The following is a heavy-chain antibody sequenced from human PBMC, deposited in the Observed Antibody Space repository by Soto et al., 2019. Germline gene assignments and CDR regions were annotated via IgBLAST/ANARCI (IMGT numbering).Heavy chain of an antibody. Sequence: EVQLVESGGGLVQPGGSLRLSCAISGITFSDHDIDWVRQAAGTGLEWLGRSRTRADNYATDYAASVKGRFTFSRDDSKSSLSLQMRSLKTGDTAMYYCVLWVRGIINYWGQGTLVTVSS. J-gene: IGHJ4*02. D-gene: IGHD3-10*01. CDR1: GITFSDHD. V-gene: IGHV3-72*01. CDR2: SRTRADNYAT. CDR3: VLWVRGIINY.